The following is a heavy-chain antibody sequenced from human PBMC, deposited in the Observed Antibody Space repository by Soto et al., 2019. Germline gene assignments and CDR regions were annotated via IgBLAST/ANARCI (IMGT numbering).Heavy chain of an antibody. V-gene: IGHV4-39*01. CDR2: IYYSGST. D-gene: IGHD3-10*01. CDR3: ERHHYGSVAFDY. J-gene: IGHJ4*02. Sequence: SETLSLTCTVSGGSISSSSYYWGWIRQPPGKGLEWIGSIYYSGSTYYNPSLKSRVTISVDTSKNQFSLKLSSVTAADTAVYYCERHHYGSVAFDYWGQGTLVTVSS. CDR1: GGSISSSSYY.